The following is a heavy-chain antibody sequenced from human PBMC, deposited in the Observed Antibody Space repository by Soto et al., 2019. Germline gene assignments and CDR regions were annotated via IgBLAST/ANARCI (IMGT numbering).Heavy chain of an antibody. J-gene: IGHJ3*01. CDR2: FSYSGST. D-gene: IGHD6-13*01. CDR1: GASISSNY. CDR3: ARHSPLAAGGAFEF. V-gene: IGHV4-59*08. Sequence: QVQLQESGPGLVKPSETLSLTCTVSGASISSNYWSWIRQPPGKGLECIGYFSYSGSTNYNPSLKRRVIISVDTYRNQFSLKLTSVTATDTAMYYCARHSPLAAGGAFEFWGQGMMVTVSS.